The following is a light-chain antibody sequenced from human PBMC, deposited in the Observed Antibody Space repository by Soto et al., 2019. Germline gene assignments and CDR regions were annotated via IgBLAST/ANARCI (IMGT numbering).Light chain of an antibody. Sequence: SYELTQPPSVSVSPGQTASITCSGEKLGDKYACWYQQKPGQSPVLVIYQDSKRPSGIPERFSGSNSGNTATLTISGTQAMDEADYICHAWDSRTVVFGGGPKLTV. J-gene: IGLJ2*01. CDR2: QDS. CDR1: KLGDKY. V-gene: IGLV3-1*01. CDR3: HAWDSRTVV.